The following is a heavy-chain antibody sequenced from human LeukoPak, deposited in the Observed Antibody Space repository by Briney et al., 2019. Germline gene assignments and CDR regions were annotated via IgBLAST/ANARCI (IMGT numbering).Heavy chain of an antibody. CDR3: ARRAAAVGTFYMDV. CDR2: IYYSGGT. J-gene: IGHJ6*03. CDR1: GGSISPFY. D-gene: IGHD6-13*01. Sequence: SETLSLTCTVSGGSISPFYWLWIRRPPGKGLEWIGYIYYSGGTNSNPSLRSRLTMSVDTSKNQVSLKLNSVTAADTAIYYCARRAAAVGTFYMDVWGEGTTVTVSS. V-gene: IGHV4-59*01.